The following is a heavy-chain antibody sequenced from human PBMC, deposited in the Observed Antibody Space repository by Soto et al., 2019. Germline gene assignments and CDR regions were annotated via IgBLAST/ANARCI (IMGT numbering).Heavy chain of an antibody. CDR1: VDSITTYY. CDR3: ARYSNNWFQTEGMDV. V-gene: IGHV4-4*07. CDR2: VDASGNT. J-gene: IGHJ6*02. Sequence: SETLSLTCTVSVDSITTYYWSWIRQPAGKGLEWIGRVDASGNTNYNPSLNSRVTMSIDTSKKQFSLKLTSVTAADTAIYYCARYSNNWFQTEGMDVWGQGTTVTVSS. D-gene: IGHD6-13*01.